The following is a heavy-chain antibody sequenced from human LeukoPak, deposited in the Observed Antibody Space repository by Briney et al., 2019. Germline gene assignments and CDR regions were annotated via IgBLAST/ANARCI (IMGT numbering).Heavy chain of an antibody. Sequence: GASVKVSCKASGYTFTSYDISWVRQATGQGLEWMGWMNPNSGNTGYAQKFQGRVTMTRNTSISTAYMELSSLRSEDTAVYYCARGRDYSSSWLNWFDPWGQATLVTVSS. V-gene: IGHV1-8*01. D-gene: IGHD6-13*01. J-gene: IGHJ5*02. CDR2: MNPNSGNT. CDR1: GYTFTSYD. CDR3: ARGRDYSSSWLNWFDP.